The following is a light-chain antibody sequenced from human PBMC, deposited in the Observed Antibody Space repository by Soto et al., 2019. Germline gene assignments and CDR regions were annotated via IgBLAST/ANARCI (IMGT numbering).Light chain of an antibody. Sequence: QSVLTQPASVSGSPGQSITISCTGTDNDIGGYNYVSWYQQHPGKAPKLMIYEVTHRPSGVSSRFFASKSGNTASPTISGLQAEDEADYYCSSYTGSSTHVFGTGTKVTVL. J-gene: IGLJ1*01. CDR2: EVT. CDR1: DNDIGGYNY. V-gene: IGLV2-14*01. CDR3: SSYTGSSTHV.